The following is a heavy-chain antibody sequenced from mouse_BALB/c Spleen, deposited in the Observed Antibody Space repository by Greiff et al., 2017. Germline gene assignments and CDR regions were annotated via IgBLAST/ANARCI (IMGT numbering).Heavy chain of an antibody. V-gene: IGHV5-17*02. CDR1: GFTFSSFG. CDR3: ARSRGSYRYDVAY. J-gene: IGHJ3*01. D-gene: IGHD2-14*01. CDR2: ISSGSSTI. Sequence: EVQGVESGGGLVQPGGSRKLSCAASGFTFSSFGMHWVRQAPEKGLEWVAYISSGSSTIYYADTVKGLFTISRDNPKNTLFLQMTSLRSEDTAMYYCARSRGSYRYDVAYWGQGTLVTVSA.